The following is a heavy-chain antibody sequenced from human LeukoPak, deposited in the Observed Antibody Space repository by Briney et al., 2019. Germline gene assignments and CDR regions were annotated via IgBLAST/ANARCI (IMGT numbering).Heavy chain of an antibody. CDR1: GYTFTGYY. J-gene: IGHJ5*02. D-gene: IGHD3-9*01. V-gene: IGHV1-2*02. Sequence: EASVKVSSKASGYTFTGYYMHWGRQAPGQGLEWMGWINPNSGGTNYAQKFQGRVTMTRDTSISTAYMELSRLRSDDTAVYYCARGFEIRFDPWGQGTLVTVSS. CDR3: ARGFEIRFDP. CDR2: INPNSGGT.